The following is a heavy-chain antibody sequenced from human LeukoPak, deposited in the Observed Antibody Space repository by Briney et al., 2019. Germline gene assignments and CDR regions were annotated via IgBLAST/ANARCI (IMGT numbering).Heavy chain of an antibody. J-gene: IGHJ4*02. CDR2: IYTSGRT. V-gene: IGHV4-61*02. CDR3: ARALYDYANHRGV. CDR1: GGYLGSGRYY. D-gene: IGHD4-17*01. Sequence: SQTLSHTSTDSGGYLGSGRYYWSWIRQPAGKALEWLGRIYTSGRTNYNPSLKNPVTISVDTSNNQFSLKLSSVTSADTAVYYCARALYDYANHRGVWGQGTLVTVSS.